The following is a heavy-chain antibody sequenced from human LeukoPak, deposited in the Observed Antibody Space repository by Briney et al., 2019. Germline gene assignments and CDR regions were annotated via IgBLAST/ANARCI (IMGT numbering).Heavy chain of an antibody. CDR1: GYTLTELS. V-gene: IGHV1-24*01. D-gene: IGHD1-1*01. CDR3: AKYNWNSHDAFDI. CDR2: FDPEDGET. J-gene: IGHJ3*02. Sequence: ASVKVSCKVSGYTLTELSMHWVRQAPGKGLEWMGGFDPEDGETIYAQKFQGRVTMTEDTSTDTACMELSSLRSEDTAVYYCAKYNWNSHDAFDIWGQGTMVTVSS.